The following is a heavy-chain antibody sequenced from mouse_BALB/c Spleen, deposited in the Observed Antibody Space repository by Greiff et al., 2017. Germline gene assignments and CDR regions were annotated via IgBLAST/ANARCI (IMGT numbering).Heavy chain of an antibody. CDR2: ISSGGSYT. V-gene: IGHV5-6-4*01. CDR3: TRFDY. Sequence: EVHLVESGGGLVKPGGSLKLSCAASGFTFSSYTMSWVRQTPEKRLEWVATISSGGSYTYYPDSVKGRCTISRDNAKNTLYLQMSSLKSEDTAMYYCTRFDYWGQGTTLTVSS. J-gene: IGHJ2*01. CDR1: GFTFSSYT.